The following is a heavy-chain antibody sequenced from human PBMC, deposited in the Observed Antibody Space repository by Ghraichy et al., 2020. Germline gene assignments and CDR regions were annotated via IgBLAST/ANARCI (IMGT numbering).Heavy chain of an antibody. CDR1: GGSINGLY. Sequence: SQTLSLTCPVSGGSINGLYWSWLRQSPAKGLEWLGYIYYSGNTNYNPSFKSRISLSVDTSKSQFSLRLKSLTAADTAVYYCAKGLYSSGWEYYFDFWGQGTRVIVSS. J-gene: IGHJ4*02. V-gene: IGHV4-59*12. D-gene: IGHD6-19*01. CDR3: AKGLYSSGWEYYFDF. CDR2: IYYSGNT.